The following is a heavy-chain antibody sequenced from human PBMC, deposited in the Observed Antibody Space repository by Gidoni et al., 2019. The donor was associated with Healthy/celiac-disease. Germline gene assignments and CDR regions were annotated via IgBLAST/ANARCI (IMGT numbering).Heavy chain of an antibody. Sequence: QVQLVESGGGVVQPGRSLRLSCAAPGFTFSSYGMHWVRQAPGKGLEWVAVIWYDGSNKYYADSVKGRFTISRDNSKNTLYLQMNSLRAEDTAVYYCARDLDGYNDGFDYWGQGTLVTVSS. CDR2: IWYDGSNK. D-gene: IGHD5-12*01. CDR3: ARDLDGYNDGFDY. J-gene: IGHJ4*02. CDR1: GFTFSSYG. V-gene: IGHV3-33*01.